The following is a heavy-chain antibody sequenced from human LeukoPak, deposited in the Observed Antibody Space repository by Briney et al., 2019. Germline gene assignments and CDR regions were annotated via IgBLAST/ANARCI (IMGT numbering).Heavy chain of an antibody. D-gene: IGHD3-22*01. CDR2: ISAYNGNT. CDR1: GYTFTSYG. CDR3: ARDQYYDSKGWFDP. V-gene: IGHV1-18*01. Sequence: EASVKVSCKASGYTFTSYGISWVRQAPGQGLEWMGWISAYNGNTNYAQKLQGRVTMTTDTSTSTAYMELRSLRSDDTAVYYCARDQYYDSKGWFDPWGQGILVTVSS. J-gene: IGHJ5*02.